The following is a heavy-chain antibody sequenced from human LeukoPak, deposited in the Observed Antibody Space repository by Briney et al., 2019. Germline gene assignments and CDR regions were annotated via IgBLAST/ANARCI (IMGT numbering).Heavy chain of an antibody. CDR2: ISGGGDST. CDR3: ARGPSRWYYDSSGYPDY. CDR1: GFTFSSYA. Sequence: GGSLRLSCAASGFTFSSYAMSWVRQAPGKGLEWVSAISGGGDSTYYADSVKGRFTISRDNSKNTLYLQMNSLRAEDTAMYYCARGPSRWYYDSSGYPDYWGQGTLVTVSS. D-gene: IGHD3-22*01. V-gene: IGHV3-23*01. J-gene: IGHJ4*02.